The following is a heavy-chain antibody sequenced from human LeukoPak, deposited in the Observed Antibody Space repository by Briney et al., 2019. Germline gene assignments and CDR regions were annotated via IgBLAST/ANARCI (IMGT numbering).Heavy chain of an antibody. Sequence: GGSLRLSCAASGFTFSTYAMTWVRQAPGKGLEWVSSISSSGGNTYYADSMKGRFTISRDNSKNTLYLQLNSLRVEDTAVYYRAKTYYYDTSGYYSFPNWGQGTQVTVSS. V-gene: IGHV3-23*01. CDR2: ISSSGGNT. D-gene: IGHD3-22*01. CDR1: GFTFSTYA. CDR3: AKTYYYDTSGYYSFPN. J-gene: IGHJ4*02.